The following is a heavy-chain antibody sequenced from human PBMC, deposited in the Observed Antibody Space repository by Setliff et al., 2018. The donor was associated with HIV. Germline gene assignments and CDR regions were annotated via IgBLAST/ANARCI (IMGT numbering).Heavy chain of an antibody. Sequence: SVKVPCKASGDTSSTYAINWVRQAPGQGLEWMGQFIPILDITNYAQKFQGRVTITADKSTNTMYMEMTSLTSEDTAVYYCAGPRGDEAFDIWGQGTMITVSS. V-gene: IGHV1-69*10. D-gene: IGHD3-10*01. CDR2: FIPILDIT. CDR3: AGPRGDEAFDI. J-gene: IGHJ3*02. CDR1: GDTSSTYA.